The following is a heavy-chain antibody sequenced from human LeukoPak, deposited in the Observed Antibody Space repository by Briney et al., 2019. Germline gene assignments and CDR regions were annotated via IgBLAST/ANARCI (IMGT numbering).Heavy chain of an antibody. CDR2: ISWNSGSI. D-gene: IGHD5-12*01. CDR3: AKAVSRGGSFDY. Sequence: GRSLRLSCAASGFTFDDYAMHWVRQAPGKGLEWASGISWNSGSIGYADSVKGRFTISRDNAKNSLYLQMNSLRAEDTALYYCAKAVSRGGSFDYWGQGTLVTASS. J-gene: IGHJ4*02. CDR1: GFTFDDYA. V-gene: IGHV3-9*01.